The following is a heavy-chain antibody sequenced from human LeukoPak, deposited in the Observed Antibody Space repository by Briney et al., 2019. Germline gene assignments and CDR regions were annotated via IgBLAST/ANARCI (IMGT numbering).Heavy chain of an antibody. Sequence: ASVKVSCKASGYTFTSYGISWVRQAPGQGLEWMGGIIPIFGTANYAQKFQGRVTITADESTSTAYMELSSLRSEDTAVYYCASRGYSPNYYYYGMDVWGQGTTVTVSS. CDR3: ASRGYSPNYYYYGMDV. D-gene: IGHD2-15*01. CDR1: GYTFTSYG. V-gene: IGHV1-69*13. CDR2: IIPIFGTA. J-gene: IGHJ6*02.